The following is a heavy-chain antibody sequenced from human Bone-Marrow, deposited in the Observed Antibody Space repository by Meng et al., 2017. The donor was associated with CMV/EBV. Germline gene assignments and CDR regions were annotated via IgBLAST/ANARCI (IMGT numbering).Heavy chain of an antibody. D-gene: IGHD2-8*02. J-gene: IGHJ5*02. Sequence: QAQLVPAGAEVKKPGSSVKVSCTASGGTFSSYASSWVRQAPGQGLEWMGGIIPIFGTANYAQKFQGRVTITADESTSTAYMELSSLRSEDTAVYYCARGEGLLGDWFDPWGQGTLVTVSS. V-gene: IGHV1-69*12. CDR2: IIPIFGTA. CDR3: ARGEGLLGDWFDP. CDR1: GGTFSSYA.